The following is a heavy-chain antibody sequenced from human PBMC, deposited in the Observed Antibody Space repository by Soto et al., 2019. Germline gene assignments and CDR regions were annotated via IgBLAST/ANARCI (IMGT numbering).Heavy chain of an antibody. D-gene: IGHD2-15*01. Sequence: QAQLVESGGGVVRPGRSQRLSCAASGFTFSGYGMHWVRQAPGKGLEWVAFIWFDGSDALYSDSVKGRFTISRDNSKNTLFLQLNSLRGDDTAVYYCAREGYCSGGGCSGGMDVWGQGTTVTVYS. J-gene: IGHJ6*02. V-gene: IGHV3-33*01. CDR3: AREGYCSGGGCSGGMDV. CDR2: IWFDGSDA. CDR1: GFTFSGYG.